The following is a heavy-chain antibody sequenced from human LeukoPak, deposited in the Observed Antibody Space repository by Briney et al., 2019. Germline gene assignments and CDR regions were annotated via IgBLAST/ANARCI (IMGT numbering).Heavy chain of an antibody. CDR2: INWNGGST. V-gene: IGHV3-43D*03. J-gene: IGHJ6*03. D-gene: IGHD6-19*01. CDR3: AKDGVAVAGIRGYRKPTHYYYYYMDV. Sequence: GGSLRLSCAASGFTFDDYGMSWVRQAPGKGLEWVSTINWNGGSTYYADSVKGRFTISRDNSKNSLYLQMNSLRAEDTALYYCAKDGVAVAGIRGYRKPTHYYYYYMDVWGEGTTVTVSS. CDR1: GFTFDDYG.